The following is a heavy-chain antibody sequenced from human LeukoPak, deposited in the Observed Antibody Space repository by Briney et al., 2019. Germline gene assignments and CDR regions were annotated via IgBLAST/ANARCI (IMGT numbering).Heavy chain of an antibody. Sequence: GASVKVSCKASGYTFTSYDINWVRQATGQGLEWMGWMNPNSGNTGYAQKFQGRVTMTRNTSISTAYMELSSLRSEDTAVYHCARGIAVAAWFDPWGQGTLVTVSS. J-gene: IGHJ5*02. CDR2: MNPNSGNT. D-gene: IGHD6-19*01. CDR1: GYTFTSYD. CDR3: ARGIAVAAWFDP. V-gene: IGHV1-8*01.